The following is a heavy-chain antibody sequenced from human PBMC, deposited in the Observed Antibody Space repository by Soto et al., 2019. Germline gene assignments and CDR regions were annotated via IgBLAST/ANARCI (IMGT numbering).Heavy chain of an antibody. CDR1: GFTFNSYA. CDR2: ISHDGSDK. Sequence: QVHLVESGGGVVQPGTSLRLSCAVSGFTFNSYAIHWVRQAPGKGLEWVAVISHDGSDKYYGDSVKGRFTISRDNSKNTLYMHMNSLRPEDTAVYYCARVSRALRILTPDFDFWGQGTLVTVSS. CDR3: ARVSRALRILTPDFDF. V-gene: IGHV3-30-3*01. J-gene: IGHJ4*02. D-gene: IGHD3-3*01.